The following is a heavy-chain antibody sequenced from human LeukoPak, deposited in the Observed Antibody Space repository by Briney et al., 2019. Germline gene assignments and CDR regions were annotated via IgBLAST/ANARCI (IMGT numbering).Heavy chain of an antibody. CDR1: GGSVSSDNYY. D-gene: IGHD6-13*01. J-gene: IGHJ6*02. CDR3: ARDGTRAHYYYYYGMDV. V-gene: IGHV4-31*03. CDR2: IYYSGST. Sequence: SETLSLTCTVSGGSVSSDNYYWSWIRQHPGKGLEWIGYIYYSGSTYYNPSLKSRVTISVDTSKNQFSLKLSSVTAADTAVYYCARDGTRAHYYYYYGMDVWGQGTTVTVSS.